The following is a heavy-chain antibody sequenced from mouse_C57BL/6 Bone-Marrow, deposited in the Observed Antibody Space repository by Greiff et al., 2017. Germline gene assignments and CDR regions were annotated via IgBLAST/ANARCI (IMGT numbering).Heavy chain of an antibody. CDR1: GYTFTSHW. CDR3: ARYLLLLEYWYFDV. CDR2: IFPGSGST. V-gene: IGHV1-56*01. D-gene: IGHD2-12*01. Sequence: QVQLQQSGPELVRPGASVKISCKAPGYTFTSHWMKWVRQRPGQGLEWIGEIFPGSGSTYYNEKFKGKATLTVDTSSSTAYMQLSSLTSEDSAVYFCARYLLLLEYWYFDVWGTGTTVTVSS. J-gene: IGHJ1*03.